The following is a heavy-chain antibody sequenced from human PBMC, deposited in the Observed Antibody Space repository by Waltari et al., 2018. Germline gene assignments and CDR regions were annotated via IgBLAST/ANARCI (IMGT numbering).Heavy chain of an antibody. Sequence: QVQLVQSGSELKKPGASVKISCKASGYIFTSYAINWLRQAPGKGPELMWWITTNTGNPTYAQGFRGRFVFSFDTSVNTAYLEINSLKTEDTAIYYCAREVVPSSTIVVNGFDPWGQGTLVTVSS. D-gene: IGHD2-2*01. J-gene: IGHJ5*02. CDR3: AREVVPSSTIVVNGFDP. CDR2: ITTNTGNP. V-gene: IGHV7-4-1*02. CDR1: GYIFTSYA.